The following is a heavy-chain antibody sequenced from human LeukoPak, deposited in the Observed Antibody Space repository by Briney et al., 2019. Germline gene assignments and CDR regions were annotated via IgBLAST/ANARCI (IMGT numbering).Heavy chain of an antibody. V-gene: IGHV3-9*01. D-gene: IGHD4-17*01. CDR3: AKDRLRSRGGYGMDV. CDR2: ISWNSGSI. CDR1: GFTFDDYA. J-gene: IGHJ6*02. Sequence: PGRSLRLSCAASGFTFDDYAMHWVRQAPGKGLEWVSGISWNSGSIGYADPVKGRFTISRDNAKNSLYLQMNSLRAEDTALYYCAKDRLRSRGGYGMDVWGQGTTVTVSS.